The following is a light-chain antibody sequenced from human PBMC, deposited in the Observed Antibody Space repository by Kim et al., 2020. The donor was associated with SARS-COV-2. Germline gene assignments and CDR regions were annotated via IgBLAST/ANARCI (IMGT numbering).Light chain of an antibody. V-gene: IGKV3-11*01. CDR3: QQRGDWPPWT. CDR2: DAS. Sequence: EIVLTQSPATLSLSPGERATLSCRASQSVGNYLAWYQQKPGQVPRLLIYDASNRATGIPARFSGSGSGTGFTLTISSLETEDFAVYYCQQRGDWPPWTFGQGTKVAIK. CDR1: QSVGNY. J-gene: IGKJ1*01.